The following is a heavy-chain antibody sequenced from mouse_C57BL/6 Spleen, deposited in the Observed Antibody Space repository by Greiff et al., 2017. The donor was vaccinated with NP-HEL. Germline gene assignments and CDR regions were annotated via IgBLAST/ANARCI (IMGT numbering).Heavy chain of an antibody. CDR3: ARNWDGFAY. CDR2: IYPGDGDT. Sequence: VQLQQSGPELVKHGDEVKREGNESRGALSIHLWNCVWSRPGPCLDWIGRIYPGDGDTNYNGKFKGKATLTADKSSSTAYMQLSSLTSEDSAVYFCARNWDGFAYWGQGTLVTVSA. CDR1: RGALSIHL. D-gene: IGHD4-1*01. J-gene: IGHJ3*01. V-gene: IGHV1-82*01.